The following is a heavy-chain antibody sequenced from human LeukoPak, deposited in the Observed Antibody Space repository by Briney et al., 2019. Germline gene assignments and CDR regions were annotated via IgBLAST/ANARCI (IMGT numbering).Heavy chain of an antibody. CDR1: GFTFSSYS. V-gene: IGHV3-21*01. J-gene: IGHJ3*02. CDR2: ISSSSSYI. D-gene: IGHD6-6*01. Sequence: GGSLRLSCAASGFTFSSYSMNWVRQAPGKELEWVSSISSSSSYIYYADSVKGRFTISRDNAKNSLYLQMNSLRAEDTTVYYCARASGIAARPSAFDIWGQGTMVTVSS. CDR3: ARASGIAARPSAFDI.